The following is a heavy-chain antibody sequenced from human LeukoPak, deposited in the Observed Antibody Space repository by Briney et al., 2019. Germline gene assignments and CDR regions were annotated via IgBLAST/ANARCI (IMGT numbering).Heavy chain of an antibody. CDR3: VRWLDS. Sequence: GGSLRLSCAASGFTFSSDWMHWVRQAPGKGLVCVSYINGDGSSTNYADSVRGRFTISRDNAKKTLYLQMNSLRDEDTAVYYRVRWLDSWGLGTLVTVSS. V-gene: IGHV3-74*01. CDR1: GFTFSSDW. J-gene: IGHJ5*01. CDR2: INGDGSST.